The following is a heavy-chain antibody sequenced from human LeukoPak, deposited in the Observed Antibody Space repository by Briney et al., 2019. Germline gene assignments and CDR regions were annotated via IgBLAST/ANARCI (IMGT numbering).Heavy chain of an antibody. CDR3: ATAPNPDYFDY. J-gene: IGHJ4*02. CDR1: GDSIGKDY. D-gene: IGHD3-16*01. CDR2: ISNSGSA. Sequence: SETLSLTCTVSGDSIGKDYWNWIRQPPGRGLEWIGHISNSGSANYNPSLKSRVTISVDRSKSQFSLRLDSMTAADTAFYYCATAPNPDYFDYWGQGTLATVSS. V-gene: IGHV4-59*01.